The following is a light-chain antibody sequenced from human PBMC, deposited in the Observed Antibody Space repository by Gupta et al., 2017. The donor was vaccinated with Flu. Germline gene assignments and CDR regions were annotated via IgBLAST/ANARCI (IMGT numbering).Light chain of an antibody. CDR3: SLSSNGGLI. CDR2: DTI. Sequence: AVVPQESSLTVSPGGTVTLTCGSSTGTVTSGHYPYWFQQKPGQAPRTLIYDTINKLSWTPARFSGSLLGGKAALTLSGAQPEDEADYYCSLSSNGGLIFGTGTKVTVL. CDR1: TGTVTSGHY. J-gene: IGLJ1*01. V-gene: IGLV7-46*01.